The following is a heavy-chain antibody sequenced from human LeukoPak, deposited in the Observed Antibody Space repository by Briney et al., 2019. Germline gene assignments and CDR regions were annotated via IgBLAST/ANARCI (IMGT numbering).Heavy chain of an antibody. D-gene: IGHD2-2*01. J-gene: IGHJ4*02. CDR3: ARISVGTSCQGNY. V-gene: IGHV2-70*11. Sequence: SGPALVKPTQTLTLTCTFSGFSLSTSGMCVSWIRQPPGKALEWLARIDWDDDKYYSTSLKTRPTISKDTSKNQVVLTMTNMDPVDTATYYCARISVGTSCQGNYWGQGTLVTVSS. CDR1: GFSLSTSGMC. CDR2: IDWDDDK.